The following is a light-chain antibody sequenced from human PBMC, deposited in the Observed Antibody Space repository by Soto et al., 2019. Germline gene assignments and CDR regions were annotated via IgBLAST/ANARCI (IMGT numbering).Light chain of an antibody. V-gene: IGKV1D-12*01. CDR3: QQANSFPLT. CDR2: AAS. J-gene: IGKJ4*01. Sequence: GDRITITCRASQAISTWLAWYQQKPGKAPKLLISAASSLQSGVPSRFSGSGSGTEFTLTIRSLQPEDFATYYCQQANSFPLTFGGGTKVEIK. CDR1: QAISTW.